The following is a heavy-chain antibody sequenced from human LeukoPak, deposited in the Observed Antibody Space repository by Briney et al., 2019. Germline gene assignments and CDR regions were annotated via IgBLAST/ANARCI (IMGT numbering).Heavy chain of an antibody. CDR3: ATTHCSGGSCYSGKYFQH. V-gene: IGHV4-34*01. Sequence: SETLSLTCAVYGGSFSGYYWSWIRQPPGKGLEWIGEINHSGSTNYNPSHKSRVTISVDTSKNQFSLKLSSVTAADTAVYYCATTHCSGGSCYSGKYFQHWGQGTLVTVSS. J-gene: IGHJ1*01. CDR1: GGSFSGYY. D-gene: IGHD2-15*01. CDR2: INHSGST.